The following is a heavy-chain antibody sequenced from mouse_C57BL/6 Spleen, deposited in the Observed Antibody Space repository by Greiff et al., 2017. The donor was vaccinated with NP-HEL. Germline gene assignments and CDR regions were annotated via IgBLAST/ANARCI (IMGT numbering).Heavy chain of an antibody. J-gene: IGHJ3*01. CDR3: AGPAWFAY. Sequence: VHVKQSGPELVKPGASVKMSCKASGYTFTDYNMHWVKQSHGKSLEWIGYINPNNGGTSYNQKFKGKATLTVNKSSSTAYMELRSLTSEDSAVYYCAGPAWFAYWGQGTLVTVSA. CDR1: GYTFTDYN. V-gene: IGHV1-22*01. CDR2: INPNNGGT.